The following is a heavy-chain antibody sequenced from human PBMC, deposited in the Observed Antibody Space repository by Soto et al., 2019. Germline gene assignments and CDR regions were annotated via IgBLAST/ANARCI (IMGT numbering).Heavy chain of an antibody. CDR1: GFTFNSFT. D-gene: IGHD1-26*01. CDR2: ISHDGSHK. V-gene: IGHV3-30*04. CDR3: ATWEERYFQD. J-gene: IGHJ1*01. Sequence: QVQLVESGGGVVQPGRSLRLSCAASGFTFNSFTMHWVRQAPGKGLEWVAVISHDGSHKYTADSVKGRFTISRDDPKNTLYLQMNSLGVEDTAIYYCATWEERYFQDWGQGTLVTVSS.